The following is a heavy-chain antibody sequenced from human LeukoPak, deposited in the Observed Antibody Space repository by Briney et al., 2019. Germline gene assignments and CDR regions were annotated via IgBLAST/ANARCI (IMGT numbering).Heavy chain of an antibody. Sequence: GASVKVSCKVSGYTLTELSMHWVRQAPGKGLEWMGGFDPEDGETIYAQKFQGRVTITADESTSTAYMELRSLRSEDTAMYYCARDLSYWGQGTRVTVSS. CDR3: ARDLSY. V-gene: IGHV1-24*01. CDR2: FDPEDGET. J-gene: IGHJ4*02. CDR1: GYTLTELS.